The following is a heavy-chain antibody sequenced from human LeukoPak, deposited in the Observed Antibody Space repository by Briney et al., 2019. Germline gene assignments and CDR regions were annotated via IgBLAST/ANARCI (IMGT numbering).Heavy chain of an antibody. D-gene: IGHD3-3*01. Sequence: PSETLSLTCAVSGYSISSGYYWGWIRQPPGKGLEWIGSIYHSGSTYYNPSLKSRVTISVDTSKTQFSLKLSSVTAADTAVYYCARQGGGRITIFGVVIPFDYWGQGTLVTVSS. CDR1: GYSISSGYY. CDR3: ARQGGGRITIFGVVIPFDY. J-gene: IGHJ4*02. CDR2: IYHSGST. V-gene: IGHV4-38-2*01.